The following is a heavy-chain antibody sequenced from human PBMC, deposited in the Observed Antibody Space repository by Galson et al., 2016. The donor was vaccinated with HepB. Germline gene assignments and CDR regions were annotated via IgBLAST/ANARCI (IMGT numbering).Heavy chain of an antibody. CDR2: ISPGSSYI. D-gene: IGHD3-10*01. Sequence: SLRLSCAASGYSFHTYSMNWVRQAPGKGLEWVASISPGSSYIYYADSVRGRLTISRDNAKKLSYLQLNSLRAEDTAMYYCAKKRPTSWSPIDAFDIWGQGTMVAVSS. CDR3: AKKRPTSWSPIDAFDI. V-gene: IGHV3-21*01. J-gene: IGHJ3*02. CDR1: GYSFHTYS.